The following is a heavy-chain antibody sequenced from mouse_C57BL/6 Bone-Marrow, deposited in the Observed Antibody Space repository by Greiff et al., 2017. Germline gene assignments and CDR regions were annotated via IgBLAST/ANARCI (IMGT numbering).Heavy chain of an antibody. Sequence: VQLQQSGAELVRPGASVKLSCTASGFNIKDDYMHWVKQRPEQGLEWIGWIDPENGDTEYASKFQGKATITADPSSNTAYLQLSSLTSEDTAVYYCTTGDPMYYYGSSHWYFDVWGTGTTVTVSS. CDR2: IDPENGDT. D-gene: IGHD1-1*01. CDR3: TTGDPMYYYGSSHWYFDV. V-gene: IGHV14-4*01. CDR1: GFNIKDDY. J-gene: IGHJ1*03.